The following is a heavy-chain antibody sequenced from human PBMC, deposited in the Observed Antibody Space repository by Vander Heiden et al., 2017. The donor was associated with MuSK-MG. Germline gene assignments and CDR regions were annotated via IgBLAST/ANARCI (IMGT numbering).Heavy chain of an antibody. V-gene: IGHV1-18*01. CDR1: GYTFTSYG. CDR3: AIDPPKNRYEPRPMDV. J-gene: IGHJ6*02. Sequence: QVQLVQSGAEVKKPGASVKVSCKASGYTFTSYGISWVRQAPGQGLEWMGWISAYNGNTNYAQKLQGRVTMTTDTSTSTAYMELRSMRSDETAVYYCAIDPPKNRYEPRPMDVWGQGTTVTVYS. D-gene: IGHD1-1*01. CDR2: ISAYNGNT.